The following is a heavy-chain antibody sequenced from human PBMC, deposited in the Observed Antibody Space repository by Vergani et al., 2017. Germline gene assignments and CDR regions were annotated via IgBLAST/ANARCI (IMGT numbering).Heavy chain of an antibody. D-gene: IGHD1-26*01. CDR3: ARDSGLYYYYYYMDV. J-gene: IGHJ6*03. CDR2: IKSKTDGGTT. Sequence: EVQLVESGGGLVKPGGSLRLSCAASGFTFSNAWMSWVRQAPGKGLEWVGRIKSKTDGGTTDYAAPVKGRFTISRDNSKNTLYLQMNSLRAEDTAVYYCARDSGLYYYYYYMDVWGKGTTVTVSS. CDR1: GFTFSNAW. V-gene: IGHV3-15*01.